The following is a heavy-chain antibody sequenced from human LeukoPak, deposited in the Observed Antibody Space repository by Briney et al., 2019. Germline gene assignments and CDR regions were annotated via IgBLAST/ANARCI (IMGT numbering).Heavy chain of an antibody. Sequence: ASVKVSCKASGYTFTSYAMNWVRQAPGQGLEWMGGIIPIFGTANYAQKFQGRVTITADESTSTAYMELSSLRSEDTAVYYCARDSRAGYYGSGSYLDNWFDPWGQGTLVTVSS. CDR1: GYTFTSYA. D-gene: IGHD3-10*01. J-gene: IGHJ5*02. CDR2: IIPIFGTA. V-gene: IGHV1-69*13. CDR3: ARDSRAGYYGSGSYLDNWFDP.